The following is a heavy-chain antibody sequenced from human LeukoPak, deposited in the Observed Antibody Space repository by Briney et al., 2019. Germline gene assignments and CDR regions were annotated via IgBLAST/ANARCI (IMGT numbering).Heavy chain of an antibody. Sequence: ASVKVSCKTSGYTFTNYGITWVRQAPGQGLEWMGWISGYNGYINYAQKFQGRVTTTTDTSTSTAYMELRSLRSDDTAVYYCARDGITVVRGDRPPFDFWGQGTLVTVSS. D-gene: IGHD3-10*01. J-gene: IGHJ4*02. V-gene: IGHV1-18*04. CDR1: GYTFTNYG. CDR2: ISGYNGYI. CDR3: ARDGITVVRGDRPPFDF.